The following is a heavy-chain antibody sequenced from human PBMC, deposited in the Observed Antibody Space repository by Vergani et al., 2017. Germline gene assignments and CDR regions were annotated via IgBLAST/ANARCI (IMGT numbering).Heavy chain of an antibody. J-gene: IGHJ4*02. V-gene: IGHV3-73*02. Sequence: EELLVQSGGGLVQPGGSLKLSCVASGFTFSGSAIHWVRQSSGKGLEWLGRIRSKANDYATEYSVSVRGRFTISRDDSKSIAYLQMSSLKAEDTAVYYCTRDRLDDSYAYFDYWGQGTLVTVSP. D-gene: IGHD3-16*01. CDR1: GFTFSGSA. CDR2: IRSKANDYAT. CDR3: TRDRLDDSYAYFDY.